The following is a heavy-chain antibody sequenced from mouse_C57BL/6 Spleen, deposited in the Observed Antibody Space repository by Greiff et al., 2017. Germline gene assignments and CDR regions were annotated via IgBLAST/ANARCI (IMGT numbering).Heavy chain of an antibody. D-gene: IGHD1-1*01. V-gene: IGHV5-17*01. CDR1: GFTFSDYG. CDR3: AKITTRGYFDV. Sequence: EVHLVESGGGLVKPGGSLTLSCAASGFTFSDYGMHWVRQAPEKGLEWVAYISSGSSTIYYADTVKGRFTISRDNAKNTLFLQMTSLRSEDTAMYYCAKITTRGYFDVWGTGTTVTVSS. J-gene: IGHJ1*03. CDR2: ISSGSSTI.